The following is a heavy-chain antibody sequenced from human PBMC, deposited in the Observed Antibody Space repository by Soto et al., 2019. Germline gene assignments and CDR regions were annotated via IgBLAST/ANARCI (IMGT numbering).Heavy chain of an antibody. D-gene: IGHD1-20*01. J-gene: IGHJ3*02. CDR3: AGNNWNHAFDI. Sequence: SETLSLTCTVSGGSISSGGYYWSWIRQHPGKGLEWIGYIYYSGSTYYNPSLKSRVTISVDTSKNQFSLKLSSVTAADTAVYYCAGNNWNHAFDIWGQGTMVTVSS. CDR1: GGSISSGGYY. CDR2: IYYSGST. V-gene: IGHV4-31*03.